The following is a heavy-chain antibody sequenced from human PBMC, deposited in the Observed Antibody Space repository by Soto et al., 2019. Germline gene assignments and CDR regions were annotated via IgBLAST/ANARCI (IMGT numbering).Heavy chain of an antibody. CDR2: ISSNGGST. V-gene: IGHV3-64*01. CDR1: GFTFSNYA. J-gene: IGHJ4*02. D-gene: IGHD3-10*01. CDR3: AREMVRGVGSDY. Sequence: GGSLRLSCAASGFTFSNYAMHWVRQAPGKGLEYVSAISSNGGSTYYANSVKGRFTISRDNSKNTLYLQMGSLRAEDMAVYYCAREMVRGVGSDYWGQGTLVTVSS.